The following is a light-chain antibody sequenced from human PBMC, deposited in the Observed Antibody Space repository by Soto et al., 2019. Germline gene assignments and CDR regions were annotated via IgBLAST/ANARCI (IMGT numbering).Light chain of an antibody. CDR2: KAS. J-gene: IGKJ1*01. CDR3: HQYHTYWT. CDR1: ESIDRW. Sequence: DIQMTQSPSTLSASVGDRVTITCRASESIDRWLAWHQQKPGKAPKLLIYKASSLHNGVPSRFSGSGSGTEFTLTISSLQADDVATYYCHQYHTYWTFGQGTKVEIK. V-gene: IGKV1-5*03.